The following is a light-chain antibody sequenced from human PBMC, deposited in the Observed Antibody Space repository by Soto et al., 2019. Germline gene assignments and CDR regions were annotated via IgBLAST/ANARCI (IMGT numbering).Light chain of an antibody. CDR3: QQYGSSPPLT. CDR1: QSVSSSY. Sequence: EIVLTQSPGTLSLSPGERATLSCRASQSVSSSYLAWHQQKPGQVPRLLIYGASSRATGIPDRFSGSGSGTDFTLTISRLEPEDFAVYYCQQYGSSPPLTFGGGTKVDIK. CDR2: GAS. V-gene: IGKV3-20*01. J-gene: IGKJ4*01.